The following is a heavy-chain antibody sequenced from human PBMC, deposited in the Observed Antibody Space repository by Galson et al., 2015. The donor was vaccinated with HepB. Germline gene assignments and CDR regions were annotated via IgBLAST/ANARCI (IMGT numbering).Heavy chain of an antibody. D-gene: IGHD3-9*01. CDR2: INQDGSER. CDR1: GFAFSSYF. V-gene: IGHV3-7*03. CDR3: VRYRRDIAADRYFFDY. J-gene: IGHJ4*02. Sequence: SLRLSCAASGFAFSSYFMGWVRQTPGKGLEWVANINQDGSERYFVDSVKGRFAISRDNAKRSVYLQMNSLRAEDTAVYYCVRYRRDIAADRYFFDYWGQGTLVTVSS.